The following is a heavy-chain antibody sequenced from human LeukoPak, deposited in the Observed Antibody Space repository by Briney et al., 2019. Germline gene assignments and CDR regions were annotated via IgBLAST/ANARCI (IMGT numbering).Heavy chain of an antibody. D-gene: IGHD3-22*01. J-gene: IGHJ3*02. CDR3: ARAGYYDSSGSSYTFDI. Sequence: ASVKVSCKASGYSFTNNAIQWVRQAPGQRLEWMGWINGGNGYTKYSQKFQDRVTLTRDRSVSTAYMELSSLRSEDTAVYYCARAGYYDSSGSSYTFDIWGQGTMVTVSS. V-gene: IGHV1-3*01. CDR1: GYSFTNNA. CDR2: INGGNGYT.